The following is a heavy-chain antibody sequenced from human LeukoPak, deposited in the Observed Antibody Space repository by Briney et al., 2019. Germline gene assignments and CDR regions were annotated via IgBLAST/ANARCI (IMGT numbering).Heavy chain of an antibody. CDR2: IIPIFGTA. Sequence: GASVKVSCKASGGTFSSYAISWVRQAPGQGLEWMGGIIPIFGTANYAQKFQGRVTITADKSTSTAYMELSSLRSEDTAVYYCASSGDCSGGSSYEALYYYYGMDVWGKGTTVTVSS. V-gene: IGHV1-69*06. CDR3: ASSGDCSGGSSYEALYYYYGMDV. D-gene: IGHD2-15*01. CDR1: GGTFSSYA. J-gene: IGHJ6*04.